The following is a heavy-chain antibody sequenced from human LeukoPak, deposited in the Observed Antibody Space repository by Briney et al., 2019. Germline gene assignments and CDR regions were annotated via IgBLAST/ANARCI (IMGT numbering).Heavy chain of an antibody. D-gene: IGHD2-15*01. CDR1: GFTFSSYA. CDR2: INHSGST. V-gene: IGHV4-34*01. CDR3: ARGRSGPNFQH. J-gene: IGHJ1*01. Sequence: GSLRLSCAASGFTFSSYAMSWIRQPPGKGLEWIGEINHSGSTNYNPSLKSRVTISVDTSKNQFSLKLSSVTAADTAVYYCARGRSGPNFQHWGQGTLVTVSS.